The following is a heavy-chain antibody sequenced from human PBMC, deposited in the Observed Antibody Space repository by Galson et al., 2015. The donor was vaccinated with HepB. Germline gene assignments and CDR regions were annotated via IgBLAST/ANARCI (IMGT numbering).Heavy chain of an antibody. Sequence: SVKVSCKASGGTFSTYAISWVRQAPGQGLEWMGGITPIFGTPNYAQKFQGRVTITADESTSTAYMELSSLRSDDTALYYCAREGMAAPANPVDYVGQGTQVTVSS. CDR2: ITPIFGTP. CDR3: AREGMAAPANPVDY. V-gene: IGHV1-69*13. D-gene: IGHD6-13*01. J-gene: IGHJ4*02. CDR1: GGTFSTYA.